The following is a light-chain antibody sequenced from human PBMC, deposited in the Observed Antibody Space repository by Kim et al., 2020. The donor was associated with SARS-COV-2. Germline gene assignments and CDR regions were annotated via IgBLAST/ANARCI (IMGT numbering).Light chain of an antibody. CDR2: GKH. J-gene: IGLJ3*02. Sequence: SSELTQDPAVSVALGQTVTITCQGDSLRRFFTTWYQQKPGQAPVLVIYGKHNRPSGIPDRFSGSGSGDTASLTITGAQAEDEADYYCNSRDSSGDRLVFGGGTQLTVL. V-gene: IGLV3-19*01. CDR1: SLRRFF. CDR3: NSRDSSGDRLV.